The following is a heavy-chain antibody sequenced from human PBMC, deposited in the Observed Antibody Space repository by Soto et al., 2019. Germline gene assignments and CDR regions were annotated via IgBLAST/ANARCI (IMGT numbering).Heavy chain of an antibody. V-gene: IGHV3-30-3*01. CDR3: ARDPPGDYTVFDY. J-gene: IGHJ4*02. D-gene: IGHD4-17*01. Sequence: GGSLRLSCAASGFTFSSYAMHWVRQAPGKGLEWVAVISYDGSNKYYADSVKGRFTISRDNYKNALYLQMNSLRAEDTAVYYCARDPPGDYTVFDYWGQGTLVTVSS. CDR2: ISYDGSNK. CDR1: GFTFSSYA.